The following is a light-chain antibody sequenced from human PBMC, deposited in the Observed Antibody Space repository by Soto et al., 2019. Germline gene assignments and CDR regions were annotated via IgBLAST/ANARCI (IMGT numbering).Light chain of an antibody. V-gene: IGLV2-8*01. CDR2: EVN. Sequence: QSAWTQPPSASGSPGQSVTISCPGTSINVGGYKYVSWYQQHPGKAPKLMIFEVNKRPSGVPDRFSGSKSGNTASLTVSGLQAEDEADYYCSSYAGINNLGVFGTGTKVTVL. CDR3: SSYAGINNLGV. CDR1: SINVGGYKY. J-gene: IGLJ1*01.